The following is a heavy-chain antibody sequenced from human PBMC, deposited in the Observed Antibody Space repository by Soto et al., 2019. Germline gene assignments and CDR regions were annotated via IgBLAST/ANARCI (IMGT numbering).Heavy chain of an antibody. J-gene: IGHJ6*02. V-gene: IGHV3-30*18. CDR2: ISDDGSHK. D-gene: IGHD5-12*01. Sequence: QVHLVESGGGVVRSGRSLRLSCAASGFTFSSYGIHWVRQAPGKGLEGVATISDDGSHKYYLDSVKGRFTISRDNSKNTLYLEMNSLRLEDTAVYYCAKDRQDGYGANRLYGLDVWGLGTTVTVSS. CDR3: AKDRQDGYGANRLYGLDV. CDR1: GFTFSSYG.